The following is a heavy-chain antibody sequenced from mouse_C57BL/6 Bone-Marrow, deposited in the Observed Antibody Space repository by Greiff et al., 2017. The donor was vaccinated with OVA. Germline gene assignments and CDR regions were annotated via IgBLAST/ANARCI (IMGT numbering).Heavy chain of an antibody. D-gene: IGHD1-1*01. V-gene: IGHV1-39*01. CDR1: GYSFTDYN. J-gene: IGHJ1*03. CDR2: LTPNYGTT. CDR3: AFYYGSSYRYFDV. Sequence: EVQLQQSGPELVKPGASVKISCKASGYSFTDYNMNWVKQSNGKSLEWIGVLTPNYGTTSYNQKFKGKATLTVDQSSSTAYMQLNSLTSEDSAVYYCAFYYGSSYRYFDVWGTGTTVTVSS.